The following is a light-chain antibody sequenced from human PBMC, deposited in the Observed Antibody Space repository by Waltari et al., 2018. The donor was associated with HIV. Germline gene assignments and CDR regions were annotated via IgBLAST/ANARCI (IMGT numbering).Light chain of an antibody. V-gene: IGKV3-11*01. Sequence: EIVLTQSPGPLSLSPGERAPPSCRASQSVSSYLAWYQQKPGQAPRLLIYDASNRATGIPARFSGSGSGTDFTLTISSLEPEDFAVYYCQHRSNWPLTFGPGTKVDIK. J-gene: IGKJ3*01. CDR1: QSVSSY. CDR2: DAS. CDR3: QHRSNWPLT.